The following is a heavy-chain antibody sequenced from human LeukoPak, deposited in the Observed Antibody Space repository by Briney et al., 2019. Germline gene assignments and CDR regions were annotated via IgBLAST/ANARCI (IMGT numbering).Heavy chain of an antibody. CDR3: ARGRTGTTRPKNYYFDY. Sequence: GASVKVSCKASGYTFTTYGISWVRQATGQGLEWMGWVNPNSGNTGYARKFQGRVTITRNTSISTAYMELSSLRSEDTAVYYCARGRTGTTRPKNYYFDYWGQGTLVTVSS. CDR1: GYTFTTYG. V-gene: IGHV1-8*03. CDR2: VNPNSGNT. D-gene: IGHD1-1*01. J-gene: IGHJ4*02.